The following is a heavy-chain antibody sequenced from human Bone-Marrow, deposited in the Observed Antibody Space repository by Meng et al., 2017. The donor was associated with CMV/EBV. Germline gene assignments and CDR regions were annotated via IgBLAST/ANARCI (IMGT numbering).Heavy chain of an antibody. CDR1: GGSVSSGSYY. CDR2: IYYSGST. CDR3: SRDVVVPTAANWFDP. Sequence: SETLSLTCTVSGGSVSSGSYYWSWIRQPPGKGLESIGYIYYSGSTNYNPSLKSRVTITVDTSKNQFSLKLSSVTAADTAVYYCSRDVVVPTAANWFDPWGQGTLVTVSS. J-gene: IGHJ5*02. D-gene: IGHD2-2*01. V-gene: IGHV4-61*01.